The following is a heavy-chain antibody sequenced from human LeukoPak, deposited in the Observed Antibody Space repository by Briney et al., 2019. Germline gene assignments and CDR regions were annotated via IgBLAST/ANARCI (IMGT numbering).Heavy chain of an antibody. Sequence: PGGSLRLSCAASGFTFSSYWMSWVRQAPGKGLEWVANIKQDGSEKYCVDSVKGRFTISRDNAKNSLYLQMNSLRAEDTAVYYCARDPLRYGSGSYPDDTFDYWGQGTLVTVSS. J-gene: IGHJ4*02. CDR2: IKQDGSEK. CDR3: ARDPLRYGSGSYPDDTFDY. D-gene: IGHD3-10*01. V-gene: IGHV3-7*01. CDR1: GFTFSSYW.